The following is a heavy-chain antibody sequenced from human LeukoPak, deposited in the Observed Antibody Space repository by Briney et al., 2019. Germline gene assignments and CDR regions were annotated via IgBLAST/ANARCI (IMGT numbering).Heavy chain of an antibody. D-gene: IGHD4-23*01. J-gene: IGHJ3*02. CDR3: ARDAGTVVTGEAFDI. Sequence: AASVKVSCKASGYTFTSYDINWVRQATGQGLEWMGWMNPNSGNTGYAQKFQGRVTMTRNTSISTAYMELSSLRAEDTAVYYCARDAGTVVTGEAFDIWGQGTMVTVSS. CDR1: GYTFTSYD. V-gene: IGHV1-8*01. CDR2: MNPNSGNT.